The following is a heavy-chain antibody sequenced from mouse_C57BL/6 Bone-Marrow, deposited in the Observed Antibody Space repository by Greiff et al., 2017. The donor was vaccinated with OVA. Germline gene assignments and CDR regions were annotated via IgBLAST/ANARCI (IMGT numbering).Heavy chain of an antibody. CDR1: GFNIKDYY. CDR3: ARNDYALYYAMDY. J-gene: IGHJ4*01. D-gene: IGHD2-4*01. CDR2: IDPEDGET. Sequence: VQLQQSGAELVKPGASVKLSCTASGFNIKDYYMHWVKQRTEQGLEWIGRIDPEDGETKYAPKFQGKATITADTSSNTAYLRLSSLTSEDTAVYYCARNDYALYYAMDYWGQGTSVTVSS. V-gene: IGHV14-2*01.